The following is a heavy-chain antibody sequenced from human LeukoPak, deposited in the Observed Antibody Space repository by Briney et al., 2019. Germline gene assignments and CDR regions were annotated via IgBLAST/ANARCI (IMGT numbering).Heavy chain of an antibody. CDR3: TRDVAASGSCIDY. Sequence: VASVTVSCKASGYTFTSYYMHWVRQAPGQGLEWMGIINPSGGNTNYAQKFHGRVTMTTDTSTYTAYMELRSLRSDATAVYYCTRDVAASGSCIDYWGQGTLVSVSS. CDR2: INPSGGNT. CDR1: GYTFTSYY. J-gene: IGHJ4*02. D-gene: IGHD3-10*01. V-gene: IGHV1-46*01.